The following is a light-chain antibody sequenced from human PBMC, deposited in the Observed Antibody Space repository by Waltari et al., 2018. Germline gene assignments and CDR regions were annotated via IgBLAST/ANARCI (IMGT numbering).Light chain of an antibody. CDR2: DVS. Sequence: QSALTQPASVSGSPGQSITIPCTGTRSYIGGYNYVPWYQQHPGKVPKLMIYDVSNRPSGVSSRFSGSKSGNTASLTITGLQADDEADYYCQSYDSSLTLYVFGPGTKVTVL. CDR1: RSYIGGYNY. V-gene: IGLV2-14*03. J-gene: IGLJ1*01. CDR3: QSYDSSLTLYV.